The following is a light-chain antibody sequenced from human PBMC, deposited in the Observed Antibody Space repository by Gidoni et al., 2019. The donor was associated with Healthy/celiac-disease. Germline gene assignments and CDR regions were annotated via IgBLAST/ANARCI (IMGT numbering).Light chain of an antibody. CDR1: QDIRNY. CDR3: QQYDNLPMCS. V-gene: IGKV1-33*01. CDR2: DAS. J-gene: IGKJ2*04. Sequence: DIQMTQSPSSLSTSVGDRVTITCQASQDIRNYLNWYQQKPGKAPKLLIYDASNLETGVPSRFSGSGSGTDFTFTISSLQPEDIATYYCQQYDNLPMCSFGQGTKLEIK.